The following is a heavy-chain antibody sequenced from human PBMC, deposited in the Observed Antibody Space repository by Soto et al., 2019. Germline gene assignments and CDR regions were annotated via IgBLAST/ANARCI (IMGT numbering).Heavy chain of an antibody. V-gene: IGHV3-49*04. CDR1: GFTFGDYA. D-gene: IGHD1-26*01. Sequence: VRLSCTASGFTFGDYAMSWVRQAPGKGLEWVGFIRSKAYGGTTEYAASVKGRFTISRDDSKSIAYLQMNSLKTEDTAVYYCTRVYSGSYGGAFDIWGQGTMVTVSS. CDR3: TRVYSGSYGGAFDI. J-gene: IGHJ3*02. CDR2: IRSKAYGGTT.